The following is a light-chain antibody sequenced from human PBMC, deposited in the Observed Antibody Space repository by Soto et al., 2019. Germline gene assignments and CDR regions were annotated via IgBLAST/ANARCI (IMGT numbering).Light chain of an antibody. CDR2: GAY. Sequence: EIVMTQSPATLSVSPGERATLSCRASQSVSRNLAWYQQRPGQAPRLLIYGAYTRATGIPANFSGSGSGTEFTLSISSLQSEDFAVYSCQQYRNWPPTFGPGTKVDVK. V-gene: IGKV3-15*01. CDR1: QSVSRN. CDR3: QQYRNWPPT. J-gene: IGKJ3*01.